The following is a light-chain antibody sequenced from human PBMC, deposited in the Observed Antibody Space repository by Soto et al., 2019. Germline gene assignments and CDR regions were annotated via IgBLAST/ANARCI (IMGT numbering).Light chain of an antibody. V-gene: IGKV1-17*01. CDR2: AAS. J-gene: IGKJ1*01. CDR3: LQHNTYPWT. Sequence: QRPQSPSSLAASLGDRCTITCRASQSISSYLNWYQQKPGKAPKRLIYAASSLQSGVPSRFSGSASGTEFTLTISSLQPEDFATYYCLQHNTYPWTFGQRTNVDIK. CDR1: QSISSY.